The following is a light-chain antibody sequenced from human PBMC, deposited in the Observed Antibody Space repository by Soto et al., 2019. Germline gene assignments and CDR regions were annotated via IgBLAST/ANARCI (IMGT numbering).Light chain of an antibody. V-gene: IGKV3-20*01. CDR2: GAS. Sequence: EIVLTQSPGTLSLSPGEIATLSCRAGQSVSGNHLAWYQRKPGQAPRLLIHGASNRATGIPARFSGGGSGTDFTLTISRLEPEDFAVYYCQQFSSYPLTFGGGTRLEIK. CDR1: QSVSGNH. CDR3: QQFSSYPLT. J-gene: IGKJ5*01.